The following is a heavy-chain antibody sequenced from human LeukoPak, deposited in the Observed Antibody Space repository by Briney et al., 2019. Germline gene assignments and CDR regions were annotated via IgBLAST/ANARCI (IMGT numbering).Heavy chain of an antibody. CDR2: INPKSGGT. J-gene: IGHJ4*02. Sequence: ASVKVSCKASGYTFTGYYMHWVRQAPGQGREWMGWINPKSGGTTYEQKFQGRVTMTRDTSTSTACMELSRLRSDDTAVYYCARGGEVCSSSSCYRGHDYWGQGTLVTVSS. CDR3: ARGGEVCSSSSCYRGHDY. D-gene: IGHD2-2*01. V-gene: IGHV1-2*02. CDR1: GYTFTGYY.